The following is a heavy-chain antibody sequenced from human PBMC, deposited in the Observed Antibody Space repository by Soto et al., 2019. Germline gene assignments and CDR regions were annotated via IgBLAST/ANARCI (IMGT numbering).Heavy chain of an antibody. CDR3: ARGRGCSSTSCYRYCSGGSRHSSSAPHFDY. Sequence: SETLSLTCTVSGGSISSSSYYWGWIRQPPGKGLEWIGSMYYSGSTYYNPSLKSRVTISVDTSKNQFSLKLSSVTAADTAVYYCARGRGCSSTSCYRYCSGGSRHSSSAPHFDYWGQGTLVTVSS. D-gene: IGHD2-15*01. J-gene: IGHJ4*02. CDR1: GGSISSSSYY. CDR2: MYYSGST. V-gene: IGHV4-39*01.